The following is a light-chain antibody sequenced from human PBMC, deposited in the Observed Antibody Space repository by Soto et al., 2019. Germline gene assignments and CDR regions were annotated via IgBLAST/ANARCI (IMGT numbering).Light chain of an antibody. CDR1: GSNIGAHYD. CDR3: QSFDNSLSGVV. CDR2: ATT. J-gene: IGLJ2*01. Sequence: QSALTQPPSVSGAPGQRVAISCTGSGSNIGAHYDVHWYQQVPGTAPKLVIYATTSRPSGVPDRFSGSKSGTSASLAITGLQAEDEAVYYCQSFDNSLSGVVFGAGTQLTVL. V-gene: IGLV1-40*01.